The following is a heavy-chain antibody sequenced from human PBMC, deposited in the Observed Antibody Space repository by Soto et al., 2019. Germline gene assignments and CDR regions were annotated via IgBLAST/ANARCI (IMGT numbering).Heavy chain of an antibody. CDR1: GYTFTGYY. CDR3: ARDLPGDWFDP. CDR2: INPNSGGT. J-gene: IGHJ5*02. V-gene: IGHV1-2*02. Sequence: ASVKVSCKASGYTFTGYYMHWVRQAPGQGLEWMGWINPNSGGTNYAQKFQGRVTMTRDTSISTAYMELSRLRADATTVYYSARDLPGDWFDPWGQGTLVTVSS.